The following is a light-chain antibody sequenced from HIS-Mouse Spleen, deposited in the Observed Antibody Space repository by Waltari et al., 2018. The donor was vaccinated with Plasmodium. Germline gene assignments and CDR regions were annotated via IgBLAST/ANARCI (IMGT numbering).Light chain of an antibody. CDR3: YSTDSSGNHRV. CDR1: ALPKKC. Sequence: SYELTQPPSVSVSPGQPARITCSGDALPKKCAYWYQQKSGQAPVLVIYEDSKRPSGIPERFSGSSSGTMATLTISGAQVEDEADYYCYSTDSSGNHRVFGGGTKLTVL. CDR2: EDS. V-gene: IGLV3-10*01. J-gene: IGLJ3*02.